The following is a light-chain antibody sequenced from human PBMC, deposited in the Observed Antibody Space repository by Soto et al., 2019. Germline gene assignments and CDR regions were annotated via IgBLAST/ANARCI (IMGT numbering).Light chain of an antibody. CDR3: QQYDSYPWT. CDR2: DAS. J-gene: IGKJ1*01. Sequence: EIVLTQSPATLSLSPGERATLSCWASQSVNRYLVWYQQKPGQAPRLLMYDASKRATGIPARFSGSGSETEFTLTISSLQPDDFATYYCQQYDSYPWTFGQGTKVDI. CDR1: QSVNRY. V-gene: IGKV3-11*01.